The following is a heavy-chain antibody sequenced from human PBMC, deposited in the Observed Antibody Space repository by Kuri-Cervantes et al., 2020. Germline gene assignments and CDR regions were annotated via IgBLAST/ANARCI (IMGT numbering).Heavy chain of an antibody. Sequence: GGSLRLSCAASGFTFSSYAMHWVRQAPGKGLEWVAVISYDGSNKYYADSVKGRFTISRDNSKNTLYLQMNSLRAEDTAVYYCARGDSGSFTMALDIWGQGTMVTVSS. D-gene: IGHD1-26*01. J-gene: IGHJ3*02. CDR2: ISYDGSNK. CDR3: ARGDSGSFTMALDI. CDR1: GFTFSSYA. V-gene: IGHV3-30-3*01.